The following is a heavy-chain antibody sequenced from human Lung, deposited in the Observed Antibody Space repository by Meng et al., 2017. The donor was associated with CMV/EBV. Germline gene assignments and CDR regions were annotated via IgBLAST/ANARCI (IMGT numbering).Heavy chain of an antibody. J-gene: IGHJ2*01. D-gene: IGHD3-22*01. CDR2: IIPILNIA. CDR3: AKDGGQNYYDASGLIWYFDL. Sequence: XVXVSXXASGGTFNRNTINWVRQAPGQGPEWMGRIIPILNIANYAQSFEDRVTISADKSATTAYMELTNLRSEDTAIYFCAKDGGQNYYDASGLIWYFDLWGRGTXVTVSS. V-gene: IGHV1-69*02. CDR1: GGTFNRNT.